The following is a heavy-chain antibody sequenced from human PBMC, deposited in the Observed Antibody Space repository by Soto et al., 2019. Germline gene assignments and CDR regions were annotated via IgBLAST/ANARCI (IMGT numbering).Heavy chain of an antibody. CDR2: INHSGST. CDR3: ARARGSYYFDY. CDR1: GGSFSGYY. D-gene: IGHD1-26*01. J-gene: IGHJ4*02. V-gene: IGHV4-34*01. Sequence: QVQLQQWGAGLLKPSETLSLTCAVYGGSFSGYYWSWIRQPPGKGLEWIGEINHSGSTNYNPSLKSRVTISVDTSKHQFSLKLSSVTAADTAVYYCARARGSYYFDYWGQGTLVTVSS.